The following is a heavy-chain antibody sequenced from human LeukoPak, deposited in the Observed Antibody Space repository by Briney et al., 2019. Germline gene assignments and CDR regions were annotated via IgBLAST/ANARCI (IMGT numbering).Heavy chain of an antibody. D-gene: IGHD6-13*01. CDR1: GFAFSSYA. CDR2: VSYDGGSK. V-gene: IGHV3-30-3*01. J-gene: IGHJ4*02. Sequence: GRSLRLPCAASGFAFSSYAMHWVRQGPGKGLEWVALVSYDGGSKYYADSVKGRITISRDNSKNTLHLQMNSLRTEDTAVYYCARVKGGIAAAGNYFDYWGQGTLVTVSS. CDR3: ARVKGGIAAAGNYFDY.